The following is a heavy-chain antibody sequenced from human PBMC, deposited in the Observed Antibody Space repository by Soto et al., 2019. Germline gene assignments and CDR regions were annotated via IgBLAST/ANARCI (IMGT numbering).Heavy chain of an antibody. D-gene: IGHD3-9*01. CDR3: ARKVLRYFDWLSKWFDP. V-gene: IGHV4-34*01. CDR1: GGSFSGCY. CDR2: INHSGST. Sequence: LTCAGYGGSFSGCYWSWIRHPPGKGLEWSGEINHSGSTNYNPSLKSRVTISVDTSKNQFSLKLSSVTAADTAVYYCARKVLRYFDWLSKWFDPWRQGDPVTVSS. J-gene: IGHJ5*02.